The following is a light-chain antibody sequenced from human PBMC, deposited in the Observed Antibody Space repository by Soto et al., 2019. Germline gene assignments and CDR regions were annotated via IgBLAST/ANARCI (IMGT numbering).Light chain of an antibody. CDR3: QQYAVSPIT. V-gene: IGKV3-20*01. Sequence: EIVLTQSPVTLSLSPGEGATLSCRASQTVSKNYLAWYQQKAGQAPRLVIYAASTRDTGIPDRFSGSGSGTDFTLTISRLEPEDFAVFYCQQYAVSPITFGQGTRLEI. J-gene: IGKJ5*01. CDR1: QTVSKNY. CDR2: AAS.